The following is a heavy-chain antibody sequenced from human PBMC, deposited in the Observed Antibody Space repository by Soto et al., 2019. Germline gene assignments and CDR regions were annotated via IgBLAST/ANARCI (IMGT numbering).Heavy chain of an antibody. Sequence: GGSLRLSCAASGFTFSSYAMHWVRQAPGKGLEWVAVISYDGSNKYYADSVKGRFTISRDNSKNTLYLQMNSLRAEDTAVYYCARDPSEVGANYPNFDYWGQGTLVTVSS. CDR3: ARDPSEVGANYPNFDY. J-gene: IGHJ4*02. CDR2: ISYDGSNK. D-gene: IGHD1-26*01. CDR1: GFTFSSYA. V-gene: IGHV3-30-3*01.